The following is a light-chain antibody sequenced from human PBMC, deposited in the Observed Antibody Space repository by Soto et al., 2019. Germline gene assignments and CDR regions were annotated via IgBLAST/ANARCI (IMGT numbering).Light chain of an antibody. J-gene: IGLJ2*01. CDR3: SSYTSSSTVV. V-gene: IGLV2-14*01. CDR1: SSDVGGYNY. CDR2: DVS. Sequence: QSVLTQPASVSGSPGQPITISCTGTSSDVGGYNYVSWYQQHPGKAPKLMIYDVSNRPSELSNRFSGSKSGNTASLTISGLQAEDEADYYCSSYTSSSTVVFGGGTQLTVL.